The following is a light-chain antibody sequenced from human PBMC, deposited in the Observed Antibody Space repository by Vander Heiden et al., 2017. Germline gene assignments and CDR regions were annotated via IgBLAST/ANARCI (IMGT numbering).Light chain of an antibody. CDR3: QQNNSSPPLT. Sequence: DIQMNQSPSSLSASVGDRVTITCRASQSISSYLNWYQQKPGKAPKLLIYAASSWQRGVPSRFSGSGCGTDFTLTISSRQPEDFAAYYCQQNNSSPPLTFGGGTKVEIK. J-gene: IGKJ4*01. CDR1: QSISSY. V-gene: IGKV1-39*01. CDR2: AAS.